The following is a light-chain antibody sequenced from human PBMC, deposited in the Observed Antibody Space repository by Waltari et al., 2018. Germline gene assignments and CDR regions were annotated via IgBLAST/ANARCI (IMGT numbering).Light chain of an antibody. CDR1: QGIRDD. Sequence: DIQMTQSPSSLSASVGDRVTITCRASQGIRDDLGWYEQKPGKAPKRRIYAASSLRSGVPSRFSGSGSETYFALTISRLEPEDSAVYYCQEYGNPLLTFGGGTKVEI. V-gene: IGKV1-17*01. CDR3: QEYGNPLLT. J-gene: IGKJ4*01. CDR2: AAS.